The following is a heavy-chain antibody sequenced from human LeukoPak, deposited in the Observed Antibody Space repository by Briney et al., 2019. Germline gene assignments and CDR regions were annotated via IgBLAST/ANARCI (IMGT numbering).Heavy chain of an antibody. J-gene: IGHJ4*02. CDR1: GFTFSNYA. Sequence: TGGSLRLSCAASGFTFSNYAMNWVRQAPGKGLEWVSAISGSGGSTYYADSVKGRFTISRDNSKNTLYLQMNSLRAEDTAVYYCAKRGSYRKGGFDYWGQGTLVTVSS. D-gene: IGHD1-26*01. CDR3: AKRGSYRKGGFDY. CDR2: ISGSGGST. V-gene: IGHV3-23*01.